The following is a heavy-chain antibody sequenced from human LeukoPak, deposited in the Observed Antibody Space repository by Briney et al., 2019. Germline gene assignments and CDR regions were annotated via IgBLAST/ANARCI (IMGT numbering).Heavy chain of an antibody. CDR1: GYTFTGYY. CDR2: ITPHNGGT. CDR3: ARTKNLYPGWFDP. Sequence: GASVKVSCKASGYTFTGYYIHWVRQAPGQGLEWMGWITPHNGGTNYAQKFQGGVTMTRDTSISTAYMELSRLRSDDTAVYYCARTKNLYPGWFDPWGQGTLVTASS. J-gene: IGHJ5*02. V-gene: IGHV1-2*02. D-gene: IGHD1-14*01.